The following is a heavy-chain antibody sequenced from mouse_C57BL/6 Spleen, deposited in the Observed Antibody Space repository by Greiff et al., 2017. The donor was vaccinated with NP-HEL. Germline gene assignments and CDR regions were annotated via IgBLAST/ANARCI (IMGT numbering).Heavy chain of an antibody. D-gene: IGHD3-2*02. J-gene: IGHJ2*01. CDR3: ARDRQGTYFDY. V-gene: IGHV5-16*01. Sequence: EVMLVESEGGLVQPGSSMKLSCTASGFTFSDYYMAWVRQVPEKGLEWVANINYDGSSTYYLDSLKSRFIISRDNAKNILYLQMSSLKSEDTATYYCARDRQGTYFDYWGQGTTLTVSS. CDR1: GFTFSDYY. CDR2: INYDGSST.